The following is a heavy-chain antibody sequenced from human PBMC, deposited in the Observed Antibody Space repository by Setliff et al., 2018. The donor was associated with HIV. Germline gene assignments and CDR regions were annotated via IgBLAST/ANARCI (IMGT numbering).Heavy chain of an antibody. CDR2: IYHSGST. J-gene: IGHJ4*02. CDR1: GYSIRSGYY. V-gene: IGHV4-38-2*01. Sequence: SETLSLTCAVSGYSIRSGYYWGWIRQPPGKGLAWIGTIYHSGSTYYNPSLKSRVTISVDTSENQFSLKLSSVTAADTAVYYCASAIPVTKGVSRFFDSWGQGRLVTVAS. CDR3: ASAIPVTKGVSRFFDS. D-gene: IGHD2-2*02.